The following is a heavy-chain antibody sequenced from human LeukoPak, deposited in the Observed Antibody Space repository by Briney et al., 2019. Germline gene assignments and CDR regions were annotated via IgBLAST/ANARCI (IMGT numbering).Heavy chain of an antibody. CDR2: IRYDESNK. J-gene: IGHJ4*02. CDR3: AKDTIFGELGY. Sequence: GGSLRLSCAASGFTFSSYGMHWVRQAPGKGLEWVAFIRYDESNKYYADSVKGRFTISRDNSKNTLYLQMNSLRAEDTAVYYYAKDTIFGELGYWGQGTLVTVSS. D-gene: IGHD3-3*01. CDR1: GFTFSSYG. V-gene: IGHV3-30*02.